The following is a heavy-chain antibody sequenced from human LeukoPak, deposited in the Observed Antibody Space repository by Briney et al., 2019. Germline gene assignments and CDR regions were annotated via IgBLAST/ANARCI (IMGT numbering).Heavy chain of an antibody. CDR2: IKTDGGAE. CDR3: ARDPGYLAFDI. Sequence: GGSLRLSCAASGFTFRNFWMSWVRQAPGKGLERVANIKTDGGAEHYVDSVKGRFTISRDNAKNSLYLQMNNLRAEDTAVYFCARDPGYLAFDIWGQGTTVTVSS. J-gene: IGHJ3*02. CDR1: GFTFRNFW. V-gene: IGHV3-7*01. D-gene: IGHD3-9*01.